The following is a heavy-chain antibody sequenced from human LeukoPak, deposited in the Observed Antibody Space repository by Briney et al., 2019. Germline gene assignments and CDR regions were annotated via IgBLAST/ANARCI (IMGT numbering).Heavy chain of an antibody. CDR3: ARIGDRGDTAMEDYFDY. D-gene: IGHD5-18*01. CDR1: GGSISSGSYY. CDR2: IYTSGST. Sequence: SETLSLTCTVSGGSISSGSYYWSWIRQPAGKGLEWIGRIYTSGSTNYNPSLKSRVTMSVDTSKNQFSLKLSSVTAADTAVYYCARIGDRGDTAMEDYFDYWGQGTLVTVSS. J-gene: IGHJ4*02. V-gene: IGHV4-61*02.